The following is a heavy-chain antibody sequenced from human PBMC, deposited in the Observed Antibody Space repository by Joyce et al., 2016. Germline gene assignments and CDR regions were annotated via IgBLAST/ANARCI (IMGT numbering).Heavy chain of an antibody. D-gene: IGHD3-22*01. CDR1: GFTFSTSS. CDR2: ISSDSTYI. J-gene: IGHJ6*02. Sequence: EVQLVESGGGLVKPGGSLRISCAASGFTFSTSSRSWFRRAPGKGLEWVSAISSDSTYIFYTDSVKCRFTVSRDNAKNSLYLQMNSLRAEDTAVFFCARGGIVYDYSMDLWGQGTTVTVSS. V-gene: IGHV3-21*02. CDR3: ARGGIVYDYSMDL.